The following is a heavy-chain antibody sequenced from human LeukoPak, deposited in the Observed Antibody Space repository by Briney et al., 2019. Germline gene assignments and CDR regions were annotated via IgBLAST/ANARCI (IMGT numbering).Heavy chain of an antibody. J-gene: IGHJ4*02. V-gene: IGHV1-69*04. CDR3: ARDRGSSSWYGFFDY. CDR1: GGTFSSYA. Sequence: VASVKFSCKASGGTFSSYAISWVRQAPGQGLEWMGRIIPILGIANYAQKFQGRVTITADKSTSTAYMELSSLRSEDTAVYYCARDRGSSSWYGFFDYWGQGTLVTVSS. D-gene: IGHD6-13*01. CDR2: IIPILGIA.